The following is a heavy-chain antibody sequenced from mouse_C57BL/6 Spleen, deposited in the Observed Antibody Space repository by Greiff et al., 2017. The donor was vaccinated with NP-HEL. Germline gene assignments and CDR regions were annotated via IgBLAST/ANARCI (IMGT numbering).Heavy chain of an antibody. CDR2: IDPSDSET. J-gene: IGHJ2*01. D-gene: IGHD2-4*01. CDR3: ARSFYDYDGTGSFLQY. CDR1: GYTFTSYW. Sequence: QVHVKQPGAELVRPGSSVKLSCKASGYTFTSYWMHWVKQRPIQGLEWIGNIDPSDSETHYNQKFKDKATLTVDKSSSTAYMQLSSLTSEDSAVYYCARSFYDYDGTGSFLQYWGQGTTLTVSS. V-gene: IGHV1-52*01.